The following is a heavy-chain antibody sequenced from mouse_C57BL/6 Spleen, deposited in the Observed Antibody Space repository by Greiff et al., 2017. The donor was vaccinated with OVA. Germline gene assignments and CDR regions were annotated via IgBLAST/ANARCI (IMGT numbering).Heavy chain of an antibody. J-gene: IGHJ3*01. Sequence: QVQLQQSGAELVKPGASVKISCKASGYAFSSYWMNWVKQRPGKGLEWIGQIYPGDGDPNYNGKFKGKATMTADKSSSTAYMQLSSLSSEDSAVYFCASTHYSNCLAYWGQGTLVTVSA. CDR3: ASTHYSNCLAY. V-gene: IGHV1-80*01. CDR2: IYPGDGDP. CDR1: GYAFSSYW. D-gene: IGHD2-5*01.